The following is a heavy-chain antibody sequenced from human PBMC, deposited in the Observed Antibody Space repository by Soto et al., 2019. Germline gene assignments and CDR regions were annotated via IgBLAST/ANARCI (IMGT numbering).Heavy chain of an antibody. CDR3: ASTWGGYCSGGSCYSDY. CDR2: ISSSSYI. V-gene: IGHV3-21*01. D-gene: IGHD2-15*01. J-gene: IGHJ4*02. CDR1: GFTFSSYS. Sequence: EVQLVESGGGLVKPGGSLRLSCAASGFTFSSYSMNWVRQAPGKGLEWVSSISSSSYIYYADSVKGRFTISRDNAKNSLYLQMNSLRAEDTAVYYCASTWGGYCSGGSCYSDYWGQGTLVTVSS.